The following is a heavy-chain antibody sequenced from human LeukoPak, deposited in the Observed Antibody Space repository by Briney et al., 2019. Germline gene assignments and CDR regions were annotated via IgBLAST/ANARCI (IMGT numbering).Heavy chain of an antibody. D-gene: IGHD3-22*01. CDR1: GGSISSSTFY. CDR3: ARPNYYDSSGPAV. J-gene: IGHJ6*04. Sequence: ASETLSLTCTVSGGSISSSTFYWGWIRQPPGKGLEWIGSIYYTESTYYNPSLKSRVTISMDTSTNQFSLKLRSVTAADTAVYYCARPNYYDSSGPAVWGKGTTVTISS. CDR2: IYYTEST. V-gene: IGHV4-39*01.